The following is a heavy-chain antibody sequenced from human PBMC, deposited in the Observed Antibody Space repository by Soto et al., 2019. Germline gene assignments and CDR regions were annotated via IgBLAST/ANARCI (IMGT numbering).Heavy chain of an antibody. J-gene: IGHJ6*01. D-gene: IGHD2-15*01. Sequence: QVTLKESGPVLVKPTETLTLTCTVSGFSLSDADVGVAWIRQPPGKALEWLAHILSNDEEVFSSSLRTRLTITKDTYGSQVVLTMSNMEPVDSATYYCARIRGYCSGGSCYFYYCAMDVWGQGTTVAVST. CDR3: ARIRGYCSGGSCYFYYCAMDV. V-gene: IGHV2-26*01. CDR1: GFSLSDADVG. CDR2: ILSNDEE.